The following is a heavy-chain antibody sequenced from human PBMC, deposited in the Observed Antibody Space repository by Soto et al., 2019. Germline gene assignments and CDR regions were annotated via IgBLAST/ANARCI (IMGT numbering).Heavy chain of an antibody. J-gene: IGHJ6*02. D-gene: IGHD6-6*01. V-gene: IGHV3-30-3*01. Sequence: GGSLRLSCAASGFTFSSYAMHWVRQAPGKGLEWVAVISYDGSNKYYADSVKGRFTISRDNSKNTLYLQMNSLRAEDTAVYYCARDLSYSSSSGVDYYYGMDVWGQGTTVTVSS. CDR1: GFTFSSYA. CDR3: ARDLSYSSSSGVDYYYGMDV. CDR2: ISYDGSNK.